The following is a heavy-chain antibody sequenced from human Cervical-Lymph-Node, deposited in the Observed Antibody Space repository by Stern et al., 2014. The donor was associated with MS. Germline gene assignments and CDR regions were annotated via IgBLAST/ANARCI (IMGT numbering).Heavy chain of an antibody. J-gene: IGHJ5*02. D-gene: IGHD3-10*01. CDR2: FKSKIDGGTA. CDR3: TTIMLRGRSRFDP. CDR1: GFTLSDAW. V-gene: IGHV3-15*02. Sequence: EVQLVESGGTLVQPGGSLRLSCAAAGFTLSDAWMSWVRQAPGKGLEWVGRFKSKIDGGTAVYAEAVKGRFTISRDDSKNTLFLQMNSLKTEDTAVYYCTTIMLRGRSRFDPWGQGTLVTVSS.